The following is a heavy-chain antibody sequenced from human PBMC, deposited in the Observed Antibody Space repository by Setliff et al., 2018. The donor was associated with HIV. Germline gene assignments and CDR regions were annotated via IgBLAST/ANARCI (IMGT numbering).Heavy chain of an antibody. Sequence: GESLKISCKASGFSFTNYWITWVRQMPGKGLEWMGRIDPSDSYVNYSPSFQGQVTISADKSISTAYLQWSSLKAPDTAMYYCARHRIVKAYYYYMDVWGKGTTVTVSS. CDR2: IDPSDSYV. D-gene: IGHD3-16*02. CDR3: ARHRIVKAYYYYMDV. CDR1: GFSFTNYW. J-gene: IGHJ6*03. V-gene: IGHV5-10-1*04.